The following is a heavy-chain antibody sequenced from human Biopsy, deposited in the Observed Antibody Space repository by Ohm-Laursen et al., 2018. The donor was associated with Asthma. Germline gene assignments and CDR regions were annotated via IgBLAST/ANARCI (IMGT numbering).Heavy chain of an antibody. J-gene: IGHJ4*02. Sequence: SLRLSCTASGFTFSSYGMHWVRQAPGKGLEWVAVGGSYYDGGLKYYADSVNGRFTVSRDDSKNTLYLQMNSLRPDDTAVYYCARDVMEWYLPAFDFWGQGTRVTVSS. CDR1: GFTFSSYG. D-gene: IGHD3-3*01. CDR2: GGSYYDGGLK. CDR3: ARDVMEWYLPAFDF. V-gene: IGHV3-30*19.